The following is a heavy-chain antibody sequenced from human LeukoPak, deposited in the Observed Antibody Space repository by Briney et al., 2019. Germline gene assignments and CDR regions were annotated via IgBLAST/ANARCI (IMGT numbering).Heavy chain of an antibody. CDR1: GFTLSDYY. CDR3: ARDSGRYSDAFDI. CDR2: ISSSGSTI. V-gene: IGHV3-11*04. J-gene: IGHJ3*02. D-gene: IGHD1-26*01. Sequence: PGGSLRLSCAASGFTLSDYYMSWIRQAPGKGLEWVSYISSSGSTIYYADSVKGRFTISRDNAKNSLYLQMNSLRAEDTAVYYCARDSGRYSDAFDIWGQGTMVTVSS.